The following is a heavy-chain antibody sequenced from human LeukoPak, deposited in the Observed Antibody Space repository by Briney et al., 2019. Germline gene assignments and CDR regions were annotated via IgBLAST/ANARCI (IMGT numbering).Heavy chain of an antibody. CDR3: ARGGKQWRGGNYFDS. D-gene: IGHD6-19*01. Sequence: ASVKVSCKASGYTFTDYALHWVRQAPGQSPEWMGWITTGRGETRYSQEFQRRITFTRDTSASTVYMDLSDLRSEDTAVYYCARGGKQWRGGNYFDSWGQGALVAVSS. CDR1: GYTFTDYA. CDR2: ITTGRGET. J-gene: IGHJ4*02. V-gene: IGHV1-3*03.